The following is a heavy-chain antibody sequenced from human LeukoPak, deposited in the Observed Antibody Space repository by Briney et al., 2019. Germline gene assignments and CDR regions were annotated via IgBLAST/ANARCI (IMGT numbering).Heavy chain of an antibody. CDR3: ARDYCSGLPIDY. Sequence: GGSLRLSCVASGFTFSNYEMTWIRQPPGKGLEWVSYISSSGATLYYADSVKGRFAISRDNAKNSLYLQMNSLRAEDTAVYYCARDYCSGLPIDYWGQGTLVTVSS. J-gene: IGHJ4*02. CDR1: GFTFSNYE. D-gene: IGHD3-10*01. CDR2: ISSSGATL. V-gene: IGHV3-48*03.